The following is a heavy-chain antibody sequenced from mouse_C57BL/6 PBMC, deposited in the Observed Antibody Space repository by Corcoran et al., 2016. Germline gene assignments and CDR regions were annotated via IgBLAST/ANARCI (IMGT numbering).Heavy chain of an antibody. CDR3: ARSSGYVPYYFDY. CDR1: GYSITSGYY. V-gene: IGHV3-6*01. D-gene: IGHD3-2*02. J-gene: IGHJ2*01. CDR2: ISYDGSN. Sequence: DVQLQESGPGLVKPSQSLSLTCSVTGYSITSGYYWNWIRQFPGNKLEWMGYISYDGSNNYNPSLKNRISITRDISKNQFFLKLNSVTTEDTATYYCARSSGYVPYYFDYWGQGTTLTVSS.